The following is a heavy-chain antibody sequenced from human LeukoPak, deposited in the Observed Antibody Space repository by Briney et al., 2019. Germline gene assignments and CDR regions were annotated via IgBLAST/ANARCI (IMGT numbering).Heavy chain of an antibody. Sequence: ASVKVSCTGSGYTFTKYAISWVRQAPGQGLEYMGWIDTNTGNPTYAQGFTGRFVFSLDTSVSTAYLQISSLKAEDSAIYFCANCYDSSGFFAYWGQGTLVTVSS. CDR3: ANCYDSSGFFAY. J-gene: IGHJ4*02. CDR2: IDTNTGNP. D-gene: IGHD3-22*01. CDR1: GYTFTKYA. V-gene: IGHV7-4-1*02.